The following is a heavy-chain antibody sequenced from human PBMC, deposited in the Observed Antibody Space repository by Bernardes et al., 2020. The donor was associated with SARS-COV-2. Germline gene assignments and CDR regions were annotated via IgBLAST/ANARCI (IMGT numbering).Heavy chain of an antibody. J-gene: IGHJ6*02. D-gene: IGHD5-12*01. CDR2: INYSGST. Sequence: PETLSLTCTVYGGSISRYHWSWIRRPPGKGLEWIGYINYSGSTNYNPSLKSRVTISVDTSKNQFSLKLSSVTAADTAVYYCATSSTATPYYYYGMDVWGQGTTVTVSS. V-gene: IGHV4-59*01. CDR1: GGSISRYH. CDR3: ATSSTATPYYYYGMDV.